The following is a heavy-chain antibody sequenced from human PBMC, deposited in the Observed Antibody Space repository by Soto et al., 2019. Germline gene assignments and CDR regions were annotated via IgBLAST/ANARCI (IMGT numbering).Heavy chain of an antibody. CDR3: AKDDIVVRSYYYYGMDV. CDR1: RFAFSTYA. Sequence: AGGSLRLSCAASRFAFSTYAMTWVRQAPGKGLEWVSSISGSGGSTYYADSVKGRFTISRDNSRNTLYLQINTLRAEDTAVYYCAKDDIVVRSYYYYGMDVWGQGTTVTVSS. CDR2: ISGSGGST. J-gene: IGHJ6*02. D-gene: IGHD5-12*01. V-gene: IGHV3-23*01.